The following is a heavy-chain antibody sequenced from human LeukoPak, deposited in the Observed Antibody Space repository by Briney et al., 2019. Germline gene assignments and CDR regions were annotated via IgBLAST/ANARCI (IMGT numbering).Heavy chain of an antibody. Sequence: GGSLRLSCVASGFTFTRYAMHWVRQAPGKGREWVTAVSYDGNDNYYADSVKGGVTISRDNSNTTVYLQMNSLRAEDTAVYYCARDDALATDGFDSWGQGTLVTVSS. V-gene: IGHV3-30*04. J-gene: IGHJ4*02. CDR2: VSYDGNDN. CDR3: ARDDALATDGFDS. CDR1: GFTFTRYA. D-gene: IGHD5-24*01.